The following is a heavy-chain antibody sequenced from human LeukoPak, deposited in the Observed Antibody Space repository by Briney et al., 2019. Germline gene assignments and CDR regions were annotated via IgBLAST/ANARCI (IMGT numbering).Heavy chain of an antibody. Sequence: PGGSLRLSCAASGFIFSTYSVNWVRQAPGKGLEGVSYISSGSNTIYYADSVKGRFTISRDNAKNSLYLQMNSLRAEDTAVYYCATYWNYGYWGQGTLVTVSS. CDR1: GFIFSTYS. D-gene: IGHD1-7*01. J-gene: IGHJ4*02. V-gene: IGHV3-48*01. CDR3: ATYWNYGY. CDR2: ISSGSNTI.